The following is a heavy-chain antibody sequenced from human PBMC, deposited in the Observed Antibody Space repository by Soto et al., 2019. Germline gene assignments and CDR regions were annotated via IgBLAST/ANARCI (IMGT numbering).Heavy chain of an antibody. CDR2: TYWDDDK. D-gene: IGHD5-12*01. CDR1: GFSLSTSGVG. J-gene: IGHJ6*03. V-gene: IGHV2-5*02. Sequence: QITLKESGPTLVKPTQTLTLTCTFSGFSLSTSGVGVGWIRQPPGKALEWLALTYWDDDKRYSPSLKSRLTITKDTSKNQVVLTMTNMDPVDTATYYCAHSSGYDSVYYYYYYMDVWGKGTTVTVSS. CDR3: AHSSGYDSVYYYYYYMDV.